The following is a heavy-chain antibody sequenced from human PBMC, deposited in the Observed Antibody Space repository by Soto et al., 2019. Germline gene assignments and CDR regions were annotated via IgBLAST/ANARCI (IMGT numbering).Heavy chain of an antibody. V-gene: IGHV1-46*01. D-gene: IGHD6-19*01. CDR1: GYTFTSYY. J-gene: IGHJ5*02. Sequence: QVQLVQSGAEVKKPGASVKVSCKASGYTFTSYYIHWVRQRQAPGQGLEWLGIINPSGGTTTYAQTFQGRVTMTRDTSTSTVYMELRSLRSEDTAVYYCVRGAAVAGGNNCFDPWGQGTLVTVSS. CDR2: INPSGGTT. CDR3: VRGAAVAGGNNCFDP.